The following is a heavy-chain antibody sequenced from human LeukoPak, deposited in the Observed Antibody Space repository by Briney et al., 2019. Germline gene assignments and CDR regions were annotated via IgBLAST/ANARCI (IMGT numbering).Heavy chain of an antibody. CDR2: IYSGGST. D-gene: IGHD6-19*01. CDR1: GFTASNNY. J-gene: IGHJ4*02. V-gene: IGHV3-66*01. CDR3: ARDIAVAGKGYYFDY. Sequence: GETVRLSCAASGFTASNNYMSWVRQAPGKGLEWVSSIYSGGSTYYADSVKGRFTISRDNSKNTLYLQMNSLRADDTAVYYCARDIAVAGKGYYFDYWGQGTLVTVSS.